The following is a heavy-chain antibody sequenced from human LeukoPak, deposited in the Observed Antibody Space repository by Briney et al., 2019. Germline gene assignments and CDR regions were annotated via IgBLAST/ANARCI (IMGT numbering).Heavy chain of an antibody. J-gene: IGHJ5*02. CDR1: RFTFSSYG. D-gene: IGHD5-12*01. V-gene: IGHV3-30*18. Sequence: PGRSLRLSCAASRFTFSSYGMHWVRQAPGKGLEWVAVISYDGSNKYYADSVKGRFTISRDNSKNTLYLQMNSLRAEDTAVYYCAKTLYLLLSGYNANGWFDPWGQGTLVTVSS. CDR3: AKTLYLLLSGYNANGWFDP. CDR2: ISYDGSNK.